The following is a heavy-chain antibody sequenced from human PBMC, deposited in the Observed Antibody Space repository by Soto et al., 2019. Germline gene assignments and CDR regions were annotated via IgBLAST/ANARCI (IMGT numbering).Heavy chain of an antibody. Sequence: SETLSLTCAVSGYFITSGYYWGCIRQPPGKGLEWIGIIYHSGNTYYNPSLKSRVTISVDTSKNQFSLRLSSVTAADTAVYYCAREGGTYCSGGSCYSDYYYYTMDVWGHGTTVTVSS. CDR3: AREGGTYCSGGSCYSDYYYYTMDV. D-gene: IGHD2-15*01. J-gene: IGHJ6*02. CDR2: IYHSGNT. V-gene: IGHV4-38-2*02. CDR1: GYFITSGYY.